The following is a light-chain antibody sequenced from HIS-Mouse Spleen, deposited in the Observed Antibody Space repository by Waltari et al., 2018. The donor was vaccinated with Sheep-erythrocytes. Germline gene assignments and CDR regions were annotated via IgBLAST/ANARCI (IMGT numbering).Light chain of an antibody. CDR2: QDS. J-gene: IGLJ2*01. V-gene: IGLV3-1*01. CDR1: KLGDKY. CDR3: QAWDSSTAWNVV. Sequence: SYELTQPPSVSVSPGQTASIPCSGDKLGDKYACWYQQKPGQSPVPVIYQDSKRPSGIPERFSGSNSGNTATLTISGTQAMDEADYYCQAWDSSTAWNVVFGGGTKLTVL.